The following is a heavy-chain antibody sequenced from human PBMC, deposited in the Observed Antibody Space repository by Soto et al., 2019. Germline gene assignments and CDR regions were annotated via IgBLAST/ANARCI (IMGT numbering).Heavy chain of an antibody. CDR1: AYSFTAYW. Sequence: PGESLKISCKLSAYSFTAYWIGWVRQMSEQGLEWVGIIYPGDSTAIYSPPFQGQVTISADKSISTVYLQWSSLRASDTAMYYGATREYFSPEFSPWGQGTLVTVSS. CDR3: ATREYFSPEFSP. D-gene: IGHD3-10*01. J-gene: IGHJ5*02. V-gene: IGHV5-51*01. CDR2: IYPGDSTA.